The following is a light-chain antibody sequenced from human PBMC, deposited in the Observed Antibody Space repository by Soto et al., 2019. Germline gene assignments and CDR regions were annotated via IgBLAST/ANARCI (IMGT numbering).Light chain of an antibody. CDR3: FSHAGSSTFL. CDR2: EGT. V-gene: IGLV2-23*01. J-gene: IGLJ2*01. CDR1: SSDIGAYNY. Sequence: QSALTQPASVSGSPGQSIAISCTGTSSDIGAYNYVSWYQHRPGKAPKLMIYEGTKRPSGVSSRFSGSKSGNTASLTISGLQTEDEADYYCFSHAGSSTFLFGGGTKVTVL.